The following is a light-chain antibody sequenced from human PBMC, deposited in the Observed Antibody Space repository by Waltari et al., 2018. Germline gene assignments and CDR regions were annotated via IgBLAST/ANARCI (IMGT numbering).Light chain of an antibody. V-gene: IGKV3-15*01. CDR2: GAS. J-gene: IGKJ4*01. CDR3: QQYNSWPPLT. Sequence: ETVMTQSPATLSVSPGERATLSCRASESISSNLAWYQQKPGQAPRLLIYGASTRATGIPARFSGSASGTEFTLTISSLQSEDIAVYHCQQYNSWPPLTFGGGTKVEIK. CDR1: ESISSN.